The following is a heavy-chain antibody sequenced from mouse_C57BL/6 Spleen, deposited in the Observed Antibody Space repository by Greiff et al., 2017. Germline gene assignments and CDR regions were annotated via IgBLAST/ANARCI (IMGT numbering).Heavy chain of an antibody. CDR3: ARWLLRGAMDY. V-gene: IGHV1-26*01. CDR1: GYTFTDYY. Sequence: VQLQQSGPELVKPGASVKISCKASGYTFTDYYMNWVKQSHGKSLEWIGDINPNNGGTSYNQKFKGKATVTVDKSSSTAYMELRSLTSEDSAVYYGARWLLRGAMDYWGQGTSVTVSS. J-gene: IGHJ4*01. CDR2: INPNNGGT. D-gene: IGHD2-3*01.